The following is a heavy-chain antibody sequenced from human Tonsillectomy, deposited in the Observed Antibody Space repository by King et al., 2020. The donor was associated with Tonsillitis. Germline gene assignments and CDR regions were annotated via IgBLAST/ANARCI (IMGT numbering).Heavy chain of an antibody. CDR3: AGVVFMVRGIIRDYYYMDV. CDR1: GGSTSSDSYY. CDR2: IYTSGST. D-gene: IGHD3-10*01. V-gene: IGHV4-61*02. J-gene: IGHJ6*03. Sequence: VQLQESGPGLVKPSETLSLTCTVSGGSTSSDSYYWSWIRQPAGKGLEWIGRIYTSGSTNYNPSLKSRVTMSVDTSKNQFSLKLSSVTAADTAVYYCAGVVFMVRGIIRDYYYMDVWGKGTTVTVSS.